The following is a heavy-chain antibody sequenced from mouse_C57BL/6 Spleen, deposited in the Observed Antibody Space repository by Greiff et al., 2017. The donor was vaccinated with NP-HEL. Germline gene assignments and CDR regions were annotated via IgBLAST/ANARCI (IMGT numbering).Heavy chain of an antibody. CDR3: ARGRYYYAMDY. CDR2: ISGGSSTI. Sequence: EVKLMESGGGLVKPGGSLKLSCAASGFTFSDYGMHWVRQAPEKGLEWVAYISGGSSTIYYADTVKGRFTISRDNAKNTLFLQMTSLRSEDTAMYYCARGRYYYAMDYWGQGTSVTVSS. CDR1: GFTFSDYG. J-gene: IGHJ4*01. V-gene: IGHV5-17*01.